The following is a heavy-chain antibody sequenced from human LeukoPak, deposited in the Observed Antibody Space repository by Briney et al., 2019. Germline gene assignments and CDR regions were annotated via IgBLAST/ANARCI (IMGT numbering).Heavy chain of an antibody. Sequence: SETLSLTRTVSGGSISIYYWSWIRQPPGKGLEWIWYIYYSGSTNYNPSLKSRVTISVDTSKNQFSLKLSSVTAADTAVYYCAREVSSGSYYGMDVWGQGNTVTVSS. D-gene: IGHD1-26*01. CDR3: AREVSSGSYYGMDV. CDR1: GGSISIYY. V-gene: IGHV4-59*01. J-gene: IGHJ6*02. CDR2: IYYSGST.